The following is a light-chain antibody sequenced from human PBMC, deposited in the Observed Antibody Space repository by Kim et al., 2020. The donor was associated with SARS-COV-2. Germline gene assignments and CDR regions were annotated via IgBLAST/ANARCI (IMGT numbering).Light chain of an antibody. CDR3: DQYGSSPYT. Sequence: EIVLTQSPGTLSLSPGERATLSCRTSQSVNSSFLAWYQQTAGQAPRLLIYVSSSRATGIPDRCSGSGSGTDFTLTISRLEPEDFAVYLCDQYGSSPYTFGQGTELE. J-gene: IGKJ2*01. V-gene: IGKV3-20*01. CDR1: QSVNSSF. CDR2: VSS.